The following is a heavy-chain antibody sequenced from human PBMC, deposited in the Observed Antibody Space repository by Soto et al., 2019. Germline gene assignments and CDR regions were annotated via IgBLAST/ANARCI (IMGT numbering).Heavy chain of an antibody. D-gene: IGHD1-7*01. CDR3: TTDWGELELGELSELAKYYYYGMDV. V-gene: IGHV3-15*07. CDR2: IKSKTDGGTT. J-gene: IGHJ6*02. CDR1: GFTFSNAW. Sequence: GGSLRLSCAASGFTFSNAWMNWVRQAPGKGLEWVGRIKSKTDGGTTDYAAPVKGRFTISRDDSKNTLYLQMNSLKTEDTAVYYCTTDWGELELGELSELAKYYYYGMDVWGQGTTVTVSS.